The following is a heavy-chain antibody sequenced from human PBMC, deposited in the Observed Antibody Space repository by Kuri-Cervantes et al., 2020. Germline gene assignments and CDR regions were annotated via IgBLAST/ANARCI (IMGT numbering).Heavy chain of an antibody. J-gene: IGHJ6*02. Sequence: LSLTCAASGFTFSSYGMHWVRQAPGKGLEWVAVISYDGSNKYYADSVKGRFTISRDNSKNTLYLQMNSLRAEDTAVYYCARDASGYGENYYYYGMDVWGQGTTVTVSS. D-gene: IGHD5-12*01. V-gene: IGHV3-30*03. CDR3: ARDASGYGENYYYYGMDV. CDR1: GFTFSSYG. CDR2: ISYDGSNK.